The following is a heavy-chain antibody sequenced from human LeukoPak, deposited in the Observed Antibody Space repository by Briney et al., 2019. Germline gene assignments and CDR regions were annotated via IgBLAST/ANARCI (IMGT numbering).Heavy chain of an antibody. CDR3: ARDGQQWLLTRAFDI. D-gene: IGHD6-19*01. V-gene: IGHV3-21*01. CDR2: ISSSSSYI. J-gene: IGHJ3*02. CDR1: GFTFSSYE. Sequence: PGGSLRLSCAASGFTFSSYEMNWVRQAPGKGLEWVSSISSSSSYIYYADSVKGRFTISRDNAKNSLYLQMNSLRAEDTAVYYCARDGQQWLLTRAFDIWGQGTMVTVSS.